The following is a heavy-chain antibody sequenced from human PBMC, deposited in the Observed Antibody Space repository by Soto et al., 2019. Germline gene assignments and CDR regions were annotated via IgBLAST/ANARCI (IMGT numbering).Heavy chain of an antibody. CDR1: GGSISSGDYY. Sequence: PSETLSLTCTVSGGSISSGDYYWSWIRQPPGKGLEWSGYMYYSGSTYYNPSLKSRVTISVDTSKNQFSLKLSSVTAADTAVNYLAKTALHFDFVWGSYRYGPHFGFRGQGTLVTVSS. V-gene: IGHV4-30-4*01. D-gene: IGHD3-16*02. CDR2: MYYSGST. CDR3: AKTALHFDFVWGSYRYGPHFGF. J-gene: IGHJ4*01.